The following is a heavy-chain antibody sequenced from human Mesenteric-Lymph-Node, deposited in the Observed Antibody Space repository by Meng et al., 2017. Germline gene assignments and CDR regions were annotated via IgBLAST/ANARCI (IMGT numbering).Heavy chain of an antibody. V-gene: IGHV4-59*01. J-gene: IGHJ3*02. CDR3: ATRSGGHISGAFDI. D-gene: IGHD1-26*01. Sequence: SETLSLTCSVSGGSISNYYWSWIRQTPGKGLECLGYIHYSGSTSYNPSLKSRVTISISTSRTQLSLRLTSVTAEDTAVYYCATRSGGHISGAFDIWGQGTAVTVSS. CDR2: IHYSGST. CDR1: GGSISNYY.